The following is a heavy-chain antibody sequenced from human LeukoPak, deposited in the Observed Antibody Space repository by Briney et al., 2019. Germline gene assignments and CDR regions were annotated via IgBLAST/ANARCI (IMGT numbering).Heavy chain of an antibody. CDR2: IYTSGST. J-gene: IGHJ4*02. V-gene: IGHV4-4*07. CDR1: GGSISSYY. Sequence: SETLPLTCTDSGGSISSYYWSWIRQPAGKGLEWIGRIYTSGSTNYNPSLKSRVTISVDKSKNQFSLKLSSVTAADTAVYYCARDRSISGSYYGDFDYWGQGTLVTVSS. CDR3: ARDRSISGSYYGDFDY. D-gene: IGHD1-26*01.